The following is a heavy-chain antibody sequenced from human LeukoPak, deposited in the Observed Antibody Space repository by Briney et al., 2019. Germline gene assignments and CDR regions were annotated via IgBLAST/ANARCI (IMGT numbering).Heavy chain of an antibody. CDR1: GFTFSSYS. CDR2: ISSSSSYI. D-gene: IGHD5-18*01. Sequence: PGGSLRLSCAASGFTFSSYSVNWDRQAPGKGLEWVSSISSSSSYIYYADSVKGRFTISRDNAKNSLYLQMNSLRAEDTAVYYCARDRRIQLWDYYFDYWGQGTLVTVSS. V-gene: IGHV3-21*01. J-gene: IGHJ4*02. CDR3: ARDRRIQLWDYYFDY.